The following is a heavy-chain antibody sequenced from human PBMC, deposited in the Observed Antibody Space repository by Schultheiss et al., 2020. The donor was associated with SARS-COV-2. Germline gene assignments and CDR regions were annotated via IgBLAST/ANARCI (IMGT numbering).Heavy chain of an antibody. J-gene: IGHJ4*02. CDR1: GFTFRNYA. D-gene: IGHD5-12*01. CDR2: ISHDGSTD. Sequence: GGSLRLSCAASGFTFRNYAMHWVRQAPGKGLECVALISHDGSTDYYADSVKGRLTISRDNSKNTVFLQMNSLRVDDTAVYYCARRVATGPAPFDYWGQGTLVTVSS. CDR3: ARRVATGPAPFDY. V-gene: IGHV3-30-3*01.